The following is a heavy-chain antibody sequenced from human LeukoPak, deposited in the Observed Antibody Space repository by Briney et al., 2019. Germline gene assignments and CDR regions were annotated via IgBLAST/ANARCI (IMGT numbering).Heavy chain of an antibody. CDR3: ARVSTYSAIDY. Sequence: GGSLRLSCAAPGFTFSSYWMHWVRQGPGKGLVWVSRINSDGSSTSYADSVKGRFTISRENAKNTLYLQMNSLRAEDTAVYYCARVSTYSAIDYWGQGTLVTVSS. CDR2: INSDGSST. D-gene: IGHD1-26*01. CDR1: GFTFSSYW. J-gene: IGHJ4*02. V-gene: IGHV3-74*01.